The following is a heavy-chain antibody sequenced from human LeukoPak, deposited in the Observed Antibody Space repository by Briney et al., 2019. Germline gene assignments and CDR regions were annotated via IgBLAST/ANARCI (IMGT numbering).Heavy chain of an antibody. CDR3: ARDRDYYDSSGYYSYYYYYMDV. CDR1: GGSISSGSYY. Sequence: SETLSLTCTVSGGSISSGSYYWSWIRQPAGKGLEWLGRIYTSGSTNYNPSLKSRVTISVDTSKNQFSLKLSSVTAADTAVYYCARDRDYYDSSGYYSYYYYYMDVWGKGTTVTVSS. V-gene: IGHV4-61*02. CDR2: IYTSGST. D-gene: IGHD3-22*01. J-gene: IGHJ6*03.